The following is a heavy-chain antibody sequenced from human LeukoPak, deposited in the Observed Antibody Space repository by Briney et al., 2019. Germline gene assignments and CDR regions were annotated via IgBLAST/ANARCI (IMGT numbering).Heavy chain of an antibody. D-gene: IGHD2-21*01. V-gene: IGHV3-21*01. CDR3: VRGQWVDRKVVAFDI. J-gene: IGHJ3*02. CDR1: GFTFSSYS. Sequence: PGGSLRLSCAASGFTFSSYSMNWVRQAPGKGLEWVSSISSSSSYIYYADSVKGRFTISRDNAKNSLYLQMNSLRAEDTAVYYCVRGQWVDRKVVAFDIWGQGTMVTVSS. CDR2: ISSSSSYI.